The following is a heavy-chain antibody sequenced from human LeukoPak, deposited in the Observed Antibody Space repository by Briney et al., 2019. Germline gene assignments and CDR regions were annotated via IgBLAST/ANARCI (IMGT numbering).Heavy chain of an antibody. D-gene: IGHD5/OR15-5a*01. V-gene: IGHV3-30*02. J-gene: IGHJ3*02. Sequence: PGGSLRLSCAASGFTFSSYGMHWVRQAPGKGLEWVAFIRYDGSNKYYADSVKGRFTISRGNSKNTLYLQMNSLRAEDTAVYYCAKESVARSGAFDIWGQGTMVTVSS. CDR2: IRYDGSNK. CDR1: GFTFSSYG. CDR3: AKESVARSGAFDI.